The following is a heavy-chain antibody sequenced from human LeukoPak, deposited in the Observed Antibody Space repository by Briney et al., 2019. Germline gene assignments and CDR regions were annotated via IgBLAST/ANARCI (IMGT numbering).Heavy chain of an antibody. J-gene: IGHJ4*02. CDR2: ISPYTGNT. CDR3: ARARGGNFDY. V-gene: IGHV1-18*01. Sequence: ASVKVSCKASGYTFTNYDITWVRQAPGQGLEWMGWISPYTGNTIYAQKFHGRVTMTTDTSTSTAYMELRSLISDDTAFYYCARARGGNFDYWGQGTLVTVSS. CDR1: GYTFTNYD. D-gene: IGHD3-16*01.